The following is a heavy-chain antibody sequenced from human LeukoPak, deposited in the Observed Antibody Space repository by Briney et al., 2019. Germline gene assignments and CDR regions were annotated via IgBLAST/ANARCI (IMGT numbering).Heavy chain of an antibody. CDR2: ISSSSSYI. CDR3: ARDLTVGAYYDYVWGSYPRGPYYFDY. Sequence: GGSLRLSCAASGFTFSSYSMNWVRQAPGKGLEWVSSISSSSSYIYYADSVKGRFTISRDNAKNSLYLQMNSLRAEDTAVYYCARDLTVGAYYDYVWGSYPRGPYYFDYWGQGTLVTVSS. CDR1: GFTFSSYS. V-gene: IGHV3-21*01. D-gene: IGHD3-16*02. J-gene: IGHJ4*02.